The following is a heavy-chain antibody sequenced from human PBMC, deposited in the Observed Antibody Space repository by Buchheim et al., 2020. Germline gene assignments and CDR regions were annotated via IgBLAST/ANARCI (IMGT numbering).Heavy chain of an antibody. CDR3: SRNYYDSSGWLYYYYYYGMDV. D-gene: IGHD3-22*01. CDR2: IKQDGSEK. CDR1: GFTFSNYW. Sequence: EVQLVESGGGLVQPGGSLRLSCAASGFTFSNYWMSWVRQAPGKGLEWVANIKQDGSEKYYVDSVKGRFTISRDNAKNSLYLQLNSLRAEDTAVYYCSRNYYDSSGWLYYYYYYGMDVWGQGTT. V-gene: IGHV3-7*01. J-gene: IGHJ6*02.